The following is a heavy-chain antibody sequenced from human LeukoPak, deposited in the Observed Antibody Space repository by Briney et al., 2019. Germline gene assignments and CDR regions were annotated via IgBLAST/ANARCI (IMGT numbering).Heavy chain of an antibody. CDR1: GFMFSSYS. CDR2: ITSSSSTI. CDR3: ARDLKWAFDY. D-gene: IGHD2-8*01. Sequence: GGSLRLSCAASGFMFSSYSMNWVRQAPGKGLEWVSYITSSSSTIYYADSVKGRFTTSRDDAKESLYLQMNSLRAEDTAVYYCARDLKWAFDYWGQGTLVTVSS. V-gene: IGHV3-48*01. J-gene: IGHJ4*02.